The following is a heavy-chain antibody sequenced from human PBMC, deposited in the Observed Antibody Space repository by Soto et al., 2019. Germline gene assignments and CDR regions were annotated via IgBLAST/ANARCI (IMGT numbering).Heavy chain of an antibody. Sequence: GALRLSCAASGFTFSSYSMNWVRQAPGKGLEWVSSISSSSSYIYYADSVKGRFTISRDNAKNSLYLQMNSLRAEDTAVYYCARVPVEMATIRKAFDIWGQGTMVTVSS. CDR1: GFTFSSYS. V-gene: IGHV3-21*01. CDR3: ARVPVEMATIRKAFDI. D-gene: IGHD5-12*01. CDR2: ISSSSSYI. J-gene: IGHJ3*02.